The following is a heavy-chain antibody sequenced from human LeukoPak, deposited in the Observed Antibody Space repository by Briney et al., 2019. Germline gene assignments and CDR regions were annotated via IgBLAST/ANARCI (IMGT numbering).Heavy chain of an antibody. Sequence: SETLSLTCTVSGGSISSGDYYWSWIRQPPGKGLEWIGYIYYSGSTYYNPSLKSRVTISVDTSKNQFSLKLSSVTAADTAVYYCARVVSGSGSYLRYYNGMDVWGKGTTVTVSS. V-gene: IGHV4-30-4*01. D-gene: IGHD3-10*01. CDR3: ARVVSGSGSYLRYYNGMDV. CDR1: GGSISSGDYY. J-gene: IGHJ6*04. CDR2: IYYSGST.